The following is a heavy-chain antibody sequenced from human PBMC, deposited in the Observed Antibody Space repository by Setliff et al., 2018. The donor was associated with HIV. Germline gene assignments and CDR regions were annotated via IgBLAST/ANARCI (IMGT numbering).Heavy chain of an antibody. D-gene: IGHD6-6*01. J-gene: IGHJ6*03. CDR2: INPSGGST. CDR3: ARGSTSSWSYHYMDV. Sequence: ASVKVSCKASGYTFTTYYMHWVRQAPGQGLEWMGIINPSGGSTSYAQNFQGRVTITRDTSASTAYMELSSLRSEDTAVYFCARGSTSSWSYHYMDVWGKGTTVTVSS. V-gene: IGHV1-46*01. CDR1: GYTFTTYY.